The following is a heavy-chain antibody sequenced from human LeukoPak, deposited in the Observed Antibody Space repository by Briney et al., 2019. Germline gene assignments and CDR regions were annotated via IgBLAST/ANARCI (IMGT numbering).Heavy chain of an antibody. J-gene: IGHJ6*03. CDR1: GYTFTSYY. D-gene: IGHD5-18*01. CDR3: ARDFNGYSYGYNSYYYYYMDV. V-gene: IGHV1-46*01. CDR2: INPSGGST. Sequence: ASVKVSCKASGYTFTSYYMHWVRQAPGQGLEWMGIINPSGGSTSYAQKFQGRVTMTRDTSTSTAYMELSSLRSEDTAVYYCARDFNGYSYGYNSYYYYYMDVWGKGTTVTVSS.